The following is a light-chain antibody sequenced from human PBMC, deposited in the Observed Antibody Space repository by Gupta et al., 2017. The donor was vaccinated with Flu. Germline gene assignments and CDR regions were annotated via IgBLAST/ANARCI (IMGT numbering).Light chain of an antibody. CDR3: QQEDHFPQT. J-gene: IGKJ1*01. CDR1: QDIINY. CDR2: AAS. Sequence: DIQLTQSPSSLSPSVGDTVTITCQASQDIINYLNWYQQKPTKAPKLLISAASTVKKGVPSRFSGSGSGTVFTFTISSRQPEDIAKYYCQQEDHFPQTFGQGSKVEI. V-gene: IGKV1-33*01.